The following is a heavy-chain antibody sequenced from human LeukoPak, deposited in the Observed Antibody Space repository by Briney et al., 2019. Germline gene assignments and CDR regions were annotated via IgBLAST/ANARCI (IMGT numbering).Heavy chain of an antibody. CDR3: ARGARWGKYYFDY. CDR2: IYHSGST. CDR1: GGSISSGGYS. Sequence: SETLSLTCAVSGGSISSGGYSWSWIRQPPGKGLEWIGSIYHSGSTYYNPSLKSRVTISVDTSKNQFSLKLSSVTAADTAVYYCARGARWGKYYFDYWGQGTLVTVSS. D-gene: IGHD3-16*01. V-gene: IGHV4-39*07. J-gene: IGHJ4*02.